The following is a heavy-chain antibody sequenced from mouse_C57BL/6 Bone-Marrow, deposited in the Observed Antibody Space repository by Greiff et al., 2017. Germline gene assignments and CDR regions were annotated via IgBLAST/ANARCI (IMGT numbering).Heavy chain of an antibody. Sequence: VKLQESGAELARPGASVKLSCKASGYTFTSYGISWVKQRTGQGLEWIGEIYPRSGNTYYNEKFKGKATLTADKSSSTAYMELRSLTSEDSAVYFCAREGLRGAMDYWGQGTSVTVSS. D-gene: IGHD2-4*01. CDR3: AREGLRGAMDY. V-gene: IGHV1-81*01. CDR1: GYTFTSYG. CDR2: IYPRSGNT. J-gene: IGHJ4*01.